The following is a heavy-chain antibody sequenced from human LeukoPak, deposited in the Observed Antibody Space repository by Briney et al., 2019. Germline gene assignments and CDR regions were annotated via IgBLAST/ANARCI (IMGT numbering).Heavy chain of an antibody. CDR2: ITHSGSS. Sequence: SETLSLTCAVSGYSISSVYYWGWIRQPPGKGLEWGGGITHSGSSYYNPSLKSRVTISVDTSKNQFSLKLTSVTAADTAVYYCARDSSSSPFANWGQGTLVTVSS. CDR1: GYSISSVYY. V-gene: IGHV4-38-2*02. J-gene: IGHJ4*02. D-gene: IGHD6-6*01. CDR3: ARDSSSSPFAN.